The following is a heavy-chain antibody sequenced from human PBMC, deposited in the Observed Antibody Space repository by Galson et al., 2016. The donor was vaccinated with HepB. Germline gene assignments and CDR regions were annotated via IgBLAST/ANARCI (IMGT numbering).Heavy chain of an antibody. CDR1: GFTFSNYA. Sequence: SLRLSCAASGFTFSNYAMSWVRQAPGKGLEWVSAISGSGGSPYYADSVKGRFTISRDNSKNTLYLQMNRLRVEDTALYYCAKGTRSGFYSRWFDPWGQGTLVTVSS. D-gene: IGHD3-3*01. CDR2: ISGSGGSP. J-gene: IGHJ5*02. V-gene: IGHV3-23*01. CDR3: AKGTRSGFYSRWFDP.